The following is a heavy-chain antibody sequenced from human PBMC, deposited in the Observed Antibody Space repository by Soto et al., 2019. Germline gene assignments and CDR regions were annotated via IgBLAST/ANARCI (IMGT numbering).Heavy chain of an antibody. Sequence: QVQLQESGPGLVKPSQTLSLTCPVSGGSISSGGYYWSWIRQHPGKGLEWIGYIYYSGSTYYNPSLKSRVTISVDTSKNQFSLKLSSVTAADTAVYYCARDRAVAGGENWFDPWGQGTLVTVSS. V-gene: IGHV4-31*03. CDR1: GGSISSGGYY. D-gene: IGHD6-19*01. J-gene: IGHJ5*02. CDR3: ARDRAVAGGENWFDP. CDR2: IYYSGST.